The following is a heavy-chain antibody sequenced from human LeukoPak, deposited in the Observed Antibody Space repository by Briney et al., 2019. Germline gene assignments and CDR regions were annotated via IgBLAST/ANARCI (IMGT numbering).Heavy chain of an antibody. CDR2: ISTGSAVT. D-gene: IGHD2-15*01. Sequence: GGSLRLSCAASGFTFSTYSMSWVRQAPGKGLEWVSYISTGSAVTYYADSVKGRFTISRDDARNSVSLQMNSLRADDTAVYYCARDVGYCSGGSCYRWFASWGQGTLVTVSS. V-gene: IGHV3-48*01. CDR3: ARDVGYCSGGSCYRWFAS. CDR1: GFTFSTYS. J-gene: IGHJ5*01.